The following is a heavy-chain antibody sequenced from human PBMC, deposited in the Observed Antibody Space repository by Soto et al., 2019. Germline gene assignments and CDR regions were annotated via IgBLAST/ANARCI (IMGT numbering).Heavy chain of an antibody. V-gene: IGHV1-2*02. Sequence: LKVSCQASGYTFTNYYMHWVRQAPGQGLEWMGWMNPRSGGTKYAQAFQDRVTMTRDASISTAYMELRSLRSDDTAVYYCALTGLVGATRLDYWGQGTLVTVSS. CDR2: MNPRSGGT. D-gene: IGHD1-26*01. CDR1: GYTFTNYY. J-gene: IGHJ4*02. CDR3: ALTGLVGATRLDY.